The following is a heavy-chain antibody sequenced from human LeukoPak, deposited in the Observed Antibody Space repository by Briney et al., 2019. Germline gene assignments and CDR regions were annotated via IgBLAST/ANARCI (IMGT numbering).Heavy chain of an antibody. CDR3: ARHGPLYDIWSAQFYFDY. Sequence: PSETLSLTCTVSGGSISNYYWSWIRQPAGKGLEWIGYIYFSGTTNYNPSLKSRVTISVDTSKNQFSLRLSSVTAADTAVYYCARHGPLYDIWSAQFYFDYWGQGTLVTVSS. CDR1: GGSISNYY. J-gene: IGHJ4*02. D-gene: IGHD3-3*01. CDR2: IYFSGTT. V-gene: IGHV4-59*08.